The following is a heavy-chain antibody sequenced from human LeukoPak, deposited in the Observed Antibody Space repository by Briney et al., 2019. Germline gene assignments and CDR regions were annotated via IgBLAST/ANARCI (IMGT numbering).Heavy chain of an antibody. Sequence: GGSLRLSCAASGFTFNEYAMSWVRQAPGKGLEWVSAISGSGDTTHYADSVKGRFTISRDNSKNTLYLQMNSLRAEDTAVYYCANDPKYSGYDFSFDYWGQGTLVTVSS. D-gene: IGHD5-12*01. V-gene: IGHV3-23*01. J-gene: IGHJ4*02. CDR2: ISGSGDTT. CDR1: GFTFNEYA. CDR3: ANDPKYSGYDFSFDY.